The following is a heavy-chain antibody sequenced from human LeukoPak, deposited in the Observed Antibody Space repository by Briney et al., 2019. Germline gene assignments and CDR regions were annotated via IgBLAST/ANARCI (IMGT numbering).Heavy chain of an antibody. J-gene: IGHJ4*02. Sequence: GGSLRLSCAASGFTFSNYAMRWVRKAPGKGLEWVSGISGSGDSTYYADSVKGRFTISRDNSKNTLYLQMNSLRAEDTAVYYCAKVLQPTTYYYDSSGYYYFGYWGQGTLVTVSS. D-gene: IGHD3-22*01. CDR3: AKVLQPTTYYYDSSGYYYFGY. V-gene: IGHV3-23*01. CDR2: ISGSGDST. CDR1: GFTFSNYA.